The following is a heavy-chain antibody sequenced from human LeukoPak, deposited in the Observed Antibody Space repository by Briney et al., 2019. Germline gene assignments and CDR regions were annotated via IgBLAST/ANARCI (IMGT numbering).Heavy chain of an antibody. D-gene: IGHD6-19*01. CDR3: ARVEERSGWYFDY. J-gene: IGHJ4*02. Sequence: ASVKVSCKASGYSFTSYGISWVRQAPGQGLEWMGWISVYIGNTNYAQKLQGRVTMTTDTSTSTDYMELRSLRSDDTAVYYCARVEERSGWYFDYWGQGTLVTVSS. CDR1: GYSFTSYG. V-gene: IGHV1-18*01. CDR2: ISVYIGNT.